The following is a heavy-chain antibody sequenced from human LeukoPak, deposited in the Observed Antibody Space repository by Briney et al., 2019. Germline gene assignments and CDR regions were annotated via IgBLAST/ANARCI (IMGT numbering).Heavy chain of an antibody. CDR1: GFTFSNYD. V-gene: IGHV3-13*01. D-gene: IGHD6-13*01. Sequence: GGSLRLSCAASGFTFSNYDMHWVRQAAGKGLEWVSGIGTAGDTYYPGSVKGRFTISRENAKNSLYLHMNSLSAGDTAVYYCASSHAYSSSWYAIDNWGQGTLVTVSS. CDR3: ASSHAYSSSWYAIDN. CDR2: IGTAGDT. J-gene: IGHJ4*02.